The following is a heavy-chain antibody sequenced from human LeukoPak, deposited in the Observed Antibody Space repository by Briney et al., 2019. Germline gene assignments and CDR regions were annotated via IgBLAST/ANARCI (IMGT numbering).Heavy chain of an antibody. D-gene: IGHD3-22*01. Sequence: KPGESLRISCKCSGYSFTSYWISWVRQMPGKGLEWMGRIDPSDSYTNYSPSFQGQVTISADKSISTAYLQWSSLKASDTAMYYCARRLTYDSRAYYCLDYWGQGTLVTVSS. V-gene: IGHV5-10-1*04. CDR1: GYSFTSYW. J-gene: IGHJ4*02. CDR2: IDPSDSYT. CDR3: ARRLTYDSRAYYCLDY.